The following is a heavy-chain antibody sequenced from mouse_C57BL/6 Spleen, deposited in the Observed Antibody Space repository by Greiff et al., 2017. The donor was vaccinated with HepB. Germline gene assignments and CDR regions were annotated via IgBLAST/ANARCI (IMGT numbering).Heavy chain of an antibody. Sequence: VQLQQPGAELVKPGASVKLSCKASGYTFTSYWMHWVKQRPGQGLEWIGMIHPNSGSTNYNEKFKSKATLTVDKSSSTAYMQLSSLTSEDSAVYYCARRDYYPYYAMDYWGQGTSVTVSS. CDR3: ARRDYYPYYAMDY. CDR1: GYTFTSYW. CDR2: IHPNSGST. V-gene: IGHV1-64*01. D-gene: IGHD1-1*01. J-gene: IGHJ4*01.